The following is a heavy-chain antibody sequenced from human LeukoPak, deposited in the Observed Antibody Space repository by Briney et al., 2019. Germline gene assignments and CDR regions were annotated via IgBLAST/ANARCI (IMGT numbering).Heavy chain of an antibody. V-gene: IGHV4-34*01. D-gene: IGHD5-18*01. CDR1: GGSFSGYY. Sequence: SETLSLTCAVYGGSFSGYYWSWIRQPPGKGLEWIGEINHSGSTNYNPSLKSRVTISVDTSKNQFSLKLSSVTAADTAVYYCARGARGYSYGYTNQRVYNWFDPWGQGTLVTVSS. CDR2: INHSGST. J-gene: IGHJ5*02. CDR3: ARGARGYSYGYTNQRVYNWFDP.